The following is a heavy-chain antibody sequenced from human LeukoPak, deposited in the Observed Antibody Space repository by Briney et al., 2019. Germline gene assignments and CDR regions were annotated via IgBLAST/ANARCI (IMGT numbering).Heavy chain of an antibody. CDR3: AREGIGMATNFDY. CDR2: IKQDGSEK. CDR1: GFTFSSYW. V-gene: IGHV3-7*01. Sequence: SGGSLRLSCAASGFTFSSYWMSWVRQAPGKGLEWVANIKQDGSEKYYVDSVKGRFTISRDNAKNSLYLQMNSLRAEDTAVYYCAREGIGMATNFDYWGQGTLVTVSS. J-gene: IGHJ4*02. D-gene: IGHD5-24*01.